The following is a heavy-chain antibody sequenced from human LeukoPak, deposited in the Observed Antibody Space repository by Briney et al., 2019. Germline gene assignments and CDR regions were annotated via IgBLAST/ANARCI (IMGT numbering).Heavy chain of an antibody. V-gene: IGHV3-7*01. D-gene: IGHD1-14*01. CDR3: TRDRSRAEDD. CDR2: INQGGSDK. Sequence: PGGSLRLSCAASGFTFSGHWMSWVRQAPGKGLEWVANINQGGSDKYYVDSVKGRFTISRDNANNLLYVQMNSLRGEDTAVYYCTRDRSRAEDDWGQGTLVTVSS. J-gene: IGHJ4*02. CDR1: GFTFSGHW.